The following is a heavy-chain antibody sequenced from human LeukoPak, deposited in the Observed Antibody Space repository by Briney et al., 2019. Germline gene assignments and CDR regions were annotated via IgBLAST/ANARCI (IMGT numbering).Heavy chain of an antibody. CDR3: ARDSPGNWGRDY. J-gene: IGHJ4*02. V-gene: IGHV3-11*05. CDR2: ISDTSRHT. Sequence: PGGSLRLSCAASGFTFRDYYMSWIRQAPGKGLEWVSYISDTSRHTEYADSVKGRFTISRDNAKNSLYLEMNSLRAEDTAVYYCARDSPGNWGRDYWGQGTLVTVSS. D-gene: IGHD7-27*01. CDR1: GFTFRDYY.